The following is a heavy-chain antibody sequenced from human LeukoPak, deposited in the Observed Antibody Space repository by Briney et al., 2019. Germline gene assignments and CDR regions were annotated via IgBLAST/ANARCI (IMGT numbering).Heavy chain of an antibody. CDR1: GGSFRGYY. V-gene: IGHV4-34*01. CDR3: ARRIAARTHPERYYYYYYMDV. D-gene: IGHD6-6*01. CDR2: INHSGST. J-gene: IGHJ6*03. Sequence: SETLSLTCAVYGGSFRGYYWSWIRQPPGKGLEWIGEINHSGSTNYNPSLKSRVTISVDTSKNQFSLKLSSVTAADTAVYYCARRIAARTHPERYYYYYYMDVWGKGTTVTVSS.